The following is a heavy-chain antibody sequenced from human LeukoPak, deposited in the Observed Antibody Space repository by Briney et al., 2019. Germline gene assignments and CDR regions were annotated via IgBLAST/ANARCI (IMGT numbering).Heavy chain of an antibody. CDR1: GYTFTVYY. V-gene: IGHV1-2*06. Sequence: ASVKVSCKAAGYTFTVYYMFWVRQAPGQGLEWMGRINPNSGGTNYAQKFQGRVTMTRDTSISTAYIELSRLRSDDTAVYYCARGYCSGGSCYSVENWFDPWGQGTLVTVSS. CDR3: ARGYCSGGSCYSVENWFDP. CDR2: INPNSGGT. J-gene: IGHJ5*02. D-gene: IGHD2-15*01.